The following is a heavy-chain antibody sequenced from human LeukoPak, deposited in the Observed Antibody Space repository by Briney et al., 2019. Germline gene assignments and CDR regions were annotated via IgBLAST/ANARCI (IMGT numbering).Heavy chain of an antibody. CDR1: GYTFTSYG. J-gene: IGHJ3*02. V-gene: IGHV1-18*01. CDR2: ISAYNGDT. Sequence: ASVKVSCKASGYTFTSYGISWVRQAPGQGLEWMGWISAYNGDTNYAQKLQGRVTMTTDTSTNTAYMELRSLRSDDTAVYYCARDRVGIAVAGTPWGAFDIWGQGTMVTVSS. CDR3: ARDRVGIAVAGTPWGAFDI. D-gene: IGHD6-19*01.